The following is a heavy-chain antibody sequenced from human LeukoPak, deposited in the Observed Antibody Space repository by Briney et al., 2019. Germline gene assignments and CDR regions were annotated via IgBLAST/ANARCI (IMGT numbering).Heavy chain of an antibody. CDR1: GYTFNNYG. CDR2: VTSYNGDT. Sequence: ASVKVSCRASGYTFNNYGISWVRQAPGQGGEWMRWVTSYNGDTNYAQKFQGRVTMSADTATSTAYMELRSLRFDDTAIYYCVKDWNILTGRNCFDPWGQGTLVTVSS. D-gene: IGHD3-9*01. V-gene: IGHV1-18*01. J-gene: IGHJ5*02. CDR3: VKDWNILTGRNCFDP.